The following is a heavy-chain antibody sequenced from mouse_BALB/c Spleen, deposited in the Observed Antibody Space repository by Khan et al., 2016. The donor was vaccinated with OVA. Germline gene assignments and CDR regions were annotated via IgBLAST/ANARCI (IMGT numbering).Heavy chain of an antibody. CDR1: GFSLTNYG. CDR2: IWSGGIT. V-gene: IGHV2-2*02. D-gene: IGHD1-1*02. CDR3: AKNRNGYFDY. Sequence: QVQLKESGPGLVQPSQSLSITCTVSGFSLTNYGVHWVCQSPGKGLEWLGVIWSGGITDYNETFISRLSISKDISKSQVFFKMNSLQANDTAIYYCAKNRNGYFDYWGQGTTLTVSS. J-gene: IGHJ2*01.